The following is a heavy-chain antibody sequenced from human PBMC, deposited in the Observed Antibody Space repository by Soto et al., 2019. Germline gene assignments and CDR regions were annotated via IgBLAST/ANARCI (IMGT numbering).Heavy chain of an antibody. J-gene: IGHJ4*02. D-gene: IGHD3-16*02. CDR1: GGSISTYW. CDR3: ARSRRHYRSLDY. CDR2: IYYSGST. Sequence: SETLSLTCTVSGGSISTYWWSWIRQPPRKGLEWIGYIYYSGSTNYNPSLKSRVTISVDTSKNQFSLKLTSVTAAGTAVYYCARSRRHYRSLDYWGQGTRVPASS. V-gene: IGHV4-59*01.